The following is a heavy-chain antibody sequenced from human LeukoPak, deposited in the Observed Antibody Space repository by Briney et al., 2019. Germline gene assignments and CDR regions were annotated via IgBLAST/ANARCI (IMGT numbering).Heavy chain of an antibody. CDR1: GFTFSRHS. V-gene: IGHV3-21*01. Sequence: GGSLRLSCAASGFTFSRHSMNWVRQAPGKGLEWVSSISSSSSYIYYADPVKGRVTISRDNTRNSMYLQMNSLRAEDTAVYYCARGDSNYGGGLDYWGQGTLVTVSS. CDR3: ARGDSNYGGGLDY. CDR2: ISSSSSYI. J-gene: IGHJ4*02. D-gene: IGHD4-11*01.